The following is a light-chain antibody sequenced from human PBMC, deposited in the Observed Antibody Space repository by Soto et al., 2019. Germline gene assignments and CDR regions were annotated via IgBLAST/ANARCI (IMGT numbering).Light chain of an antibody. Sequence: EIVVTQSPATLSGSPGERATLSCRASQSVSSNLACSQQRPGQAPRLLIYGASRRATAIPARFIGSGSGKDLTLPISSMQYEDFTVYYCLQYNTWPEWTFGQGTKVDFK. J-gene: IGKJ1*01. V-gene: IGKV3-15*01. CDR2: GAS. CDR1: QSVSSN. CDR3: LQYNTWPEWT.